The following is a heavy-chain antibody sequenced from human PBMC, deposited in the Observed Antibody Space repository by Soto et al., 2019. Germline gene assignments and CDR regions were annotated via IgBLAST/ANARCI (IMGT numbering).Heavy chain of an antibody. J-gene: IGHJ3*02. CDR3: ATLLRLGELSLFTFDI. D-gene: IGHD3-16*02. V-gene: IGHV1-69*01. CDR1: GGTFSSYA. CDR2: VIPIFGTA. Sequence: QVQLVQSGAEVKKPGSSVKVSCKASGGTFSSYAISWVRQAPGQGLEWMGGVIPIFGTANYAQKFQGRVTITADESTITAYMELSSLRSEDTAVYYCATLLRLGELSLFTFDIWGQGTMVTVSS.